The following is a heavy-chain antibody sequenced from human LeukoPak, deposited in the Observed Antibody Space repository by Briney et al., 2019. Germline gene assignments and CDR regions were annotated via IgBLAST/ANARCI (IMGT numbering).Heavy chain of an antibody. D-gene: IGHD2-15*01. Sequence: GGSLRLSCAASGFTFSSYSMNWVRQPPGKGLEWVSFISTGSLTIYYADSVKGRFTISRDDARNSLYLQMNRLRDEDTAVYYCARQVAATDFDFWGQGTLVTVSS. CDR2: ISTGSLTI. V-gene: IGHV3-48*02. CDR1: GFTFSSYS. J-gene: IGHJ4*02. CDR3: ARQVAATDFDF.